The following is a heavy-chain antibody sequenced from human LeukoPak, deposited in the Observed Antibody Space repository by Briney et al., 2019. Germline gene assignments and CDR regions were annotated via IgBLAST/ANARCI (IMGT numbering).Heavy chain of an antibody. CDR1: GGTFTSYA. J-gene: IGHJ4*02. CDR3: AREGAMATILFDY. V-gene: IGHV1-69*13. CDR2: IIPIFGTA. Sequence: SVKVSCKASGGTFTSYAISWVRQAPGQGLEWMGGIIPIFGTANYAQKFQGRVTITADESTSTAYMELSSLRSEDTAVYYCAREGAMATILFDYWGQGTLVTVSS. D-gene: IGHD5-24*01.